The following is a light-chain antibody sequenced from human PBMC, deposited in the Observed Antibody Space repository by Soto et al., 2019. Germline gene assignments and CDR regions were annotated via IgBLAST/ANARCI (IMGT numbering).Light chain of an antibody. J-gene: IGKJ2*01. V-gene: IGKV3-15*01. Sequence: EIVMTQSPATLSVSPGERATLSCRASQSVSDNLAWYQQKPGQTPRLLIYGASTRATGIPARFSGSGSGTEITVTISSLQSEDFAVYYCQQYNNWPPHTFGQGTKLEIK. CDR1: QSVSDN. CDR2: GAS. CDR3: QQYNNWPPHT.